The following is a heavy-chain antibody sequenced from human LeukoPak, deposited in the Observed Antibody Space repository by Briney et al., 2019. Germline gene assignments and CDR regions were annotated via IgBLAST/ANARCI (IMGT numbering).Heavy chain of an antibody. CDR3: ARSVDSNFDY. D-gene: IGHD5-18*01. CDR1: AGSFSGYY. Sequence: SETLSLTCAVYAGSFSGYYWSWIRQPPGKGREWIGEINHSGSTNYNPSLKSRVTISVDTSKNQFSLKLSSVTAADTAVYYCARSVDSNFDYWGQGTLVTVSS. CDR2: INHSGST. J-gene: IGHJ4*02. V-gene: IGHV4-34*01.